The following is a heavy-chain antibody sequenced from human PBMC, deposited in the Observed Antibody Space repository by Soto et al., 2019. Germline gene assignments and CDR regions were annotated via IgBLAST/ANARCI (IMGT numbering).Heavy chain of an antibody. CDR3: ARAKYSSGWDWFDL. J-gene: IGHJ5*02. V-gene: IGHV4-59*01. CDR1: GGSISSYY. D-gene: IGHD6-19*01. CDR2: IYYSGST. Sequence: SETLSLTCTVSGGSISSYYWSWIRQPPGKGLEWIGYIYYSGSTNYNPSLKSRVTISVDTSKNQFSLKLSSVTAADTAVYYCARAKYSSGWDWFDLWGQGTLVTVSS.